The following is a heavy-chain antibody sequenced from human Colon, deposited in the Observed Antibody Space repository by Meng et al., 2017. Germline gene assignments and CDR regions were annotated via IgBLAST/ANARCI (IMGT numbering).Heavy chain of an antibody. CDR2: INHSGST. D-gene: IGHD3-22*01. J-gene: IGHJ5*02. CDR3: ARVCPPEYYYDSSGYLNWFDP. Sequence: GPGRVTPSGPRSLTRAVYGGSFSGYSVSWLRQPPGKGLEWIGEINHSGSTNYNPSLKSRVTISVDTSKNQFSLKLSSVTATDTAVYYCARVCPPEYYYDSSGYLNWFDPWGQGTLVTVSS. V-gene: IGHV4-34*01. CDR1: GGSFSGYS.